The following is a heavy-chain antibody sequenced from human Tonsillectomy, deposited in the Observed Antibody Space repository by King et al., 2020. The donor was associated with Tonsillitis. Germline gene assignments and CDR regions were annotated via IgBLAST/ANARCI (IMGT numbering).Heavy chain of an antibody. CDR2: NIPILDIA. V-gene: IGHV1-69*09. D-gene: IGHD3-22*01. Sequence: VQLVQSGAEVKKPESSVKVSCKASGGTFSSYAINWVRQAPGQGLEWMGRNIPILDIAHYAQKFQGRVTIIADKSTSTAYMELSSLRSEDTAVYYCSCETKDSDSSGYYQSLNDYWGQGTLVTVSS. CDR3: SCETKDSDSSGYYQSLNDY. J-gene: IGHJ4*02. CDR1: GGTFSSYA.